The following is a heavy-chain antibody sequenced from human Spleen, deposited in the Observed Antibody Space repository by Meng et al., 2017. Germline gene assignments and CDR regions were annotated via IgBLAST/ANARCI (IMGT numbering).Heavy chain of an antibody. CDR2: IWYDGSYK. Sequence: GGSLRLSCAASGFTFSSYGMHWVRQAPGKGLEWVAVIWYDGSYKYYADSVKGRFTISRDNSTLFLQMNRLRAEDTAVYYCARDAREVVTYWYFDLWGRGTLVTVSS. CDR3: ARDAREVVTYWYFDL. J-gene: IGHJ2*01. CDR1: GFTFSSYG. V-gene: IGHV3-33*01. D-gene: IGHD3-22*01.